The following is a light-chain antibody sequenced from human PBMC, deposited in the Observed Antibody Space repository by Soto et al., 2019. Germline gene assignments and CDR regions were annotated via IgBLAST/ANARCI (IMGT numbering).Light chain of an antibody. CDR3: QQSYSNPPYT. V-gene: IGKV1-39*01. Sequence: DIQMTQSPSSLSASVGDRVTITCRASQSISSYLNWYQQKPGKAPKLLIYAASSLQSGVPSRFSGSGSGTDFTLTISSLQPEDFATYYCQQSYSNPPYTFGQGTKLAIK. CDR2: AAS. J-gene: IGKJ2*01. CDR1: QSISSY.